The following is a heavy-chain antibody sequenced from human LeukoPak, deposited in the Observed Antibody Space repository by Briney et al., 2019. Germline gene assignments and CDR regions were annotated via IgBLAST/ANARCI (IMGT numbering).Heavy chain of an antibody. J-gene: IGHJ4*02. CDR1: GFTFSSYS. D-gene: IGHD2-21*01. Sequence: GGSLRLSCAASGFTFSSYSMNWVRQAPGKGLEWVSSISSSSSYIYYADSVKGRSTISRDNAKNSLYLQMNSLRAEDTAVYYCARVGCGGDCYSEASFDYWGQGTLVTVSS. CDR3: ARVGCGGDCYSEASFDY. CDR2: ISSSSSYI. V-gene: IGHV3-21*01.